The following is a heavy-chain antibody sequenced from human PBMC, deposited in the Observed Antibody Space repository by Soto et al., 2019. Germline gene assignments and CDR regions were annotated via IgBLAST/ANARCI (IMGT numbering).Heavy chain of an antibody. CDR3: ARLRRRSANDFWSGAVYYYYYGMDV. D-gene: IGHD3-3*01. CDR1: GGTFSSYA. Sequence: QVQLVQSGAEVRKPGSSVKVSCKASGGTFSSYAISWVRQAPGQGLEWMGGIIPIFGTANYAQKFQGRVTITADKSTSTAYMELSSLRSEDTAVYYCARLRRRSANDFWSGAVYYYYYGMDVWGQGTTVTVSS. CDR2: IIPIFGTA. J-gene: IGHJ6*02. V-gene: IGHV1-69*06.